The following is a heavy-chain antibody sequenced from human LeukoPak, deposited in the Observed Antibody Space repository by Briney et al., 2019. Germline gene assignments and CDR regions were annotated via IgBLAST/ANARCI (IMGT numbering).Heavy chain of an antibody. V-gene: IGHV4-34*01. Sequence: PSETLSLTCAVYGGSFSGYYWSWIRQPPGKGLEWIGEINHSGSTNYNPSLKSRVTISVDTSKNQFSLKLSSVTAADTAVYYCARASYSIGYNWSDPWGQGTLVTVSS. J-gene: IGHJ5*02. CDR1: GGSFSGYY. CDR3: ARASYSIGYNWSDP. D-gene: IGHD1-26*01. CDR2: INHSGST.